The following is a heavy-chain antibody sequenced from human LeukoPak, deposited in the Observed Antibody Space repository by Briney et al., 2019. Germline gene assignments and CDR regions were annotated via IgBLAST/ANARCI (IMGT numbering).Heavy chain of an antibody. CDR3: ARGHYYGSGSYNY. CDR1: GGSFSGYY. Sequence: SETLSLTCAVYGGSFSGYYWSWIRQPPGKGLEWIGEINHSGSTNYNPSLKSRVTISVDTSKNQFSPKLSSVTAADTAVYYCARGHYYGSGSYNYWGQGTLVTVSS. V-gene: IGHV4-34*01. J-gene: IGHJ4*02. D-gene: IGHD3-10*01. CDR2: INHSGST.